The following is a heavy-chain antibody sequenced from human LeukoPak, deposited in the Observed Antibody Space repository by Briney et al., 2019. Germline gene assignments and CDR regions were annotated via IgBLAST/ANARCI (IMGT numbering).Heavy chain of an antibody. D-gene: IGHD6-6*01. V-gene: IGHV3-48*02. CDR1: GFTFSSYS. CDR2: ISSSGSTL. J-gene: IGHJ4*02. CDR3: AREYSSSSGKALDY. Sequence: GGSLRLSCAASGFTFSSYSMNLVRQAPGKGLEWVSYISSSGSTLHYADSVKGRFTISRDSAKSSLYLQLNSLRDEDTAVYYCAREYSSSSGKALDYWGQGTLVTVSS.